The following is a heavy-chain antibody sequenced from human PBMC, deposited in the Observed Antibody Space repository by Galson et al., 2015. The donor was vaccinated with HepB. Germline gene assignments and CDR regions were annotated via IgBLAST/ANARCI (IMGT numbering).Heavy chain of an antibody. V-gene: IGHV3-48*01. J-gene: IGHJ4*02. CDR3: TRSRAGGYFDY. Sequence: SLRLSCAASGFTLSSYALNWVRQAPGRGLEWLSYISGGSGTIYYADSVKGRFTISRDNAKNSLSLQLNSLRAEDTAVYYCTRSRAGGYFDYWGQGTLVTVSS. CDR1: GFTLSSYA. D-gene: IGHD3-10*01. CDR2: ISGGSGTI.